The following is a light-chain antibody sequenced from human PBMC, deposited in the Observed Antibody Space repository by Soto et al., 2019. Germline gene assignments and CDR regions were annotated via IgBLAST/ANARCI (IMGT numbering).Light chain of an antibody. J-gene: IGKJ2*01. CDR1: QSVSSN. CDR3: QQFNNWLHGYT. V-gene: IGKV3-15*01. CDR2: EAS. Sequence: EIVMTQSPATLSVSPGERATLSCRASQSVSSNLAWYQQKPGQAPRLLIYEASTRATGIPARFSGSGSGTEFTLTISSLQSEDFAVYYCQQFNNWLHGYTFGQGTKLEIK.